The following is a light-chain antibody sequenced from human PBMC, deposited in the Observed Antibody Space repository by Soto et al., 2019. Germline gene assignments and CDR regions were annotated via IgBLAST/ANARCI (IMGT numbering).Light chain of an antibody. J-gene: IGKJ2*01. V-gene: IGKV3-20*01. CDR1: QSLSGNS. Sequence: EIVLTQSPGTLLLSPGERATLSCKASQSLSGNSLAWNHHIAGQAPRLLIYDASSRATGVPDRFSGSGSGTDFTLSISRLEPEDFAVYYCQQYGTSPYTFGQGTKLEIK. CDR2: DAS. CDR3: QQYGTSPYT.